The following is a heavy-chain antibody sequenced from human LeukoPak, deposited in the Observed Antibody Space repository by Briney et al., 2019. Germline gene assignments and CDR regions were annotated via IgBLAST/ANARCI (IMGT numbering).Heavy chain of an antibody. D-gene: IGHD2-2*01. CDR1: GNTFTGYY. CDR2: INPNSGGT. J-gene: IGHJ3*02. V-gene: IGHV1-2*02. CDR3: AREGCSSTSCESDAFDI. Sequence: ASVKVSCKASGNTFTGYYMHWVRQAPGQGLEWMGWINPNSGGTNYAQKFQGRVTMTRDTSIGTAYMELSRLRSDDTAVYYCAREGCSSTSCESDAFDIWGQGTMVTVSS.